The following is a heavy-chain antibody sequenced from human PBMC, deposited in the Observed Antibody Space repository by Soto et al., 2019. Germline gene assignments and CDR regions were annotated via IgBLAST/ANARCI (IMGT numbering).Heavy chain of an antibody. CDR2: IYHSGST. Sequence: SETLSLTCAVSGGSISSSNWWSWVRQPPGKGLEWIGEIYHSGSTNYNPSLKSRVTISVDKSKNQFSLKLSSVTAADTAVYYCALYSGYEEAAFDIWGQGTTVTVSS. J-gene: IGHJ3*02. CDR3: ALYSGYEEAAFDI. CDR1: GGSISSSNW. D-gene: IGHD5-12*01. V-gene: IGHV4-4*02.